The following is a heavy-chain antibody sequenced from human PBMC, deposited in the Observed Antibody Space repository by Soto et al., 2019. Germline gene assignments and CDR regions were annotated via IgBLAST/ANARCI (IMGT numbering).Heavy chain of an antibody. V-gene: IGHV4-59*01. J-gene: IGHJ5*02. CDR1: GGSISSYY. CDR2: IYYSGST. Sequence: QVQLQESGPGLVKPSETLSLTCTVSGGSISSYYWSWIRQPPGKGLEWIGYIYYSGSTNYNPSLKGRVTIAVDTSKNQCSLKLSSVAAADTAVYYCARLQLYCSGGSCYGGWFDPWGQGTLVTVSS. CDR3: ARLQLYCSGGSCYGGWFDP. D-gene: IGHD2-15*01.